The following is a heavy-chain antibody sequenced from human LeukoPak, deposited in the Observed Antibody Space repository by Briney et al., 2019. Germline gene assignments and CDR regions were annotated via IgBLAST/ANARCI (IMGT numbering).Heavy chain of an antibody. D-gene: IGHD3-9*01. J-gene: IGHJ4*02. CDR3: ARVAHNYDLLTGYYPYLDYFDF. CDR1: GYTFTSYD. Sequence: ASVKVSCKASGYTFTSYDINWVRQATGQGLEWMGWMNPSGNTGYAQKFQGRVTMTRDTSISTAYMELSRLRSDDTAVFYCARVAHNYDLLTGYYPYLDYFDFWGQGTLVTVSS. V-gene: IGHV1-8*01. CDR2: MNPSGNT.